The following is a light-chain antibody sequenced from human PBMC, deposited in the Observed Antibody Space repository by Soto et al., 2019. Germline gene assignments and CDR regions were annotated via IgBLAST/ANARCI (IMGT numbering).Light chain of an antibody. V-gene: IGKV1-5*03. CDR3: HQYNSYPWT. J-gene: IGKJ1*01. Sequence: DIQMTQSPSTLSASVGDRVTITCRASQNIRAWLAWYQQKPGKAPKLLIYKASNLYSGVPSRFSGSASGTEFTLTISSLQPDDFAIYYCHQYNSYPWTFGQVTKVDIK. CDR1: QNIRAW. CDR2: KAS.